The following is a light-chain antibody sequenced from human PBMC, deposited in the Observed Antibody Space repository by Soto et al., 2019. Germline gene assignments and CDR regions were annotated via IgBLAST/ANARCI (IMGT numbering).Light chain of an antibody. Sequence: QSAPTQPASVSGSPGQSITIPCSGTASDVRTHKPVSWYQQHPGKAPKLIIYEGTKRPSGVSDGFSTSKSGNTSSLTISGLQTEDEAHYYCCSYAGTWVFVGGTQLTV. CDR2: EGT. J-gene: IGLJ3*02. V-gene: IGLV2-23*01. CDR1: ASDVRTHKP. CDR3: CSYAGTWV.